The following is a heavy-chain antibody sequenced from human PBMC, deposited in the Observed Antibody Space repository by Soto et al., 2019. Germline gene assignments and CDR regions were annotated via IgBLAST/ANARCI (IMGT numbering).Heavy chain of an antibody. CDR2: ISAYNGNT. CDR1: GYIFASYG. J-gene: IGHJ4*02. D-gene: IGHD6-19*01. V-gene: IGHV1-18*01. Sequence: VKVSCKASGYIFASYGISWVRQAPGQGLEWMGWISAYNGNTNYAQKLQGRVTMTTDTSTSTAYMELRSLRSDDTAVYYCARGRSSGWVNFDYWGQGTLVNVSS. CDR3: ARGRSSGWVNFDY.